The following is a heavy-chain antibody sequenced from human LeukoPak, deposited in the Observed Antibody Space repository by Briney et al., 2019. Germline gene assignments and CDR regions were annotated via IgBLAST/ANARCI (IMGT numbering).Heavy chain of an antibody. CDR2: ISYDGSNK. CDR1: GFTFSIYG. D-gene: IGHD4-17*01. V-gene: IGHV3-30*18. J-gene: IGHJ4*02. CDR3: AKDYGDAVDY. Sequence: GGSLRLSCAASGFTFSIYGMHWVRQAPGKGLEWVAIISYDGSNKYYADSVKGRFTISRDNSKNTLYLQMNSLRAEDTAVYYCAKDYGDAVDYWGQGTLVTVSS.